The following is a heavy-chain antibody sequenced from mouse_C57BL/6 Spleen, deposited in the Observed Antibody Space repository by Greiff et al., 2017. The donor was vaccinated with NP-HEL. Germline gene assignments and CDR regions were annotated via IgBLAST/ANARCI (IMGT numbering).Heavy chain of an antibody. J-gene: IGHJ3*01. CDR3: ARGALWPPFAY. CDR1: GYAFSSYW. Sequence: VKLVESGAELVKPGASVKISCKASGYAFSSYWMNWVKQRPGKGLEWIGQIYPGDGDTNYNGKFKGKATLTADKSSSTAYMQLSSLTSEDSAVYFCARGALWPPFAYWGQGTLVTVSA. V-gene: IGHV1-80*01. D-gene: IGHD1-1*02. CDR2: IYPGDGDT.